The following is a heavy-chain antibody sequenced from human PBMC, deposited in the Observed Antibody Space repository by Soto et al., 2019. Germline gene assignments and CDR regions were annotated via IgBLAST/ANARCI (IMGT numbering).Heavy chain of an antibody. V-gene: IGHV4-34*02. J-gene: IGHJ3*01. CDR1: GGSFTGYY. Sequence: QVQLKQWGAGLLKPSETLSLTCAVNGGSFTGYYWTYIRQSPEKGLEWIGEVNHRGSTTYNPSLKSRVTISVDASNNQFSLNLSSVTAADTAVYYCARSPPFSSFRGFDVWDQGTMVTVSS. CDR2: VNHRGST. CDR3: ARSPPFSSFRGFDV. D-gene: IGHD6-6*01.